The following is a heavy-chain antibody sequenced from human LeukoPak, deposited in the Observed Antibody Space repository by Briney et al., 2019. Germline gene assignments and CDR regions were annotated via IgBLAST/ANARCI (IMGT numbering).Heavy chain of an antibody. CDR2: LDPEDGEA. Sequence: ASVKVSCKPSGYTFTDSYIHWVKQAPGGGLEWMGRLDPEDGEATYAEKFQGRVTITADTSADTAYMDLSSLRPDDTAVYYCANTVWFGEAKFDYWGQGTLVTVSS. CDR3: ANTVWFGEAKFDY. D-gene: IGHD3-10*01. CDR1: GYTFTDSY. J-gene: IGHJ4*02. V-gene: IGHV1-69-2*01.